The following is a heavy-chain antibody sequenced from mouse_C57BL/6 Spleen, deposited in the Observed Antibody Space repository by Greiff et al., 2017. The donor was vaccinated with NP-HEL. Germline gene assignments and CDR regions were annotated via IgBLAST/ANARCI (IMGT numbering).Heavy chain of an antibody. Sequence: GGGLVQPKGSLKLSCAASGFSFNTYAMNWVRQAPGKGLEWVARIRSKSNNYATYYADSVKDRFTISRDDSESMLYLQMNNLKTEDTAMYYCVRHGYPGAMDYWGQGTSVTVSS. CDR2: IRSKSNNYAT. CDR1: GFSFNTYA. J-gene: IGHJ4*01. CDR3: VRHGYPGAMDY. D-gene: IGHD2-2*01. V-gene: IGHV10-1*01.